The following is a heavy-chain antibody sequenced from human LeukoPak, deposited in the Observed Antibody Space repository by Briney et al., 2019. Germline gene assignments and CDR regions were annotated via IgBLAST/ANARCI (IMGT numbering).Heavy chain of an antibody. J-gene: IGHJ4*02. CDR1: GFTFSSYE. Sequence: GGSLRLSCAASGFTFSSYEMNWVRQAPGKGLEWVSYISSSGSTIYYADSVKGRFTISRDNAKNSLYLQMNSLRAKDTAVYYCARSPHCSGGSCPSGYFDYWGQGTLVTVSS. V-gene: IGHV3-48*03. CDR3: ARSPHCSGGSCPSGYFDY. CDR2: ISSSGSTI. D-gene: IGHD2-15*01.